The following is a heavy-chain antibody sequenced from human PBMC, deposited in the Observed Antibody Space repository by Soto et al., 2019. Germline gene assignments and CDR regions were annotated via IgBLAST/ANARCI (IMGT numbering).Heavy chain of an antibody. CDR3: ARGMTPPGAPAWYYFDS. V-gene: IGHV4-4*07. CDR1: GASITGSFF. D-gene: IGHD2-8*02. CDR2: FSLSGTT. Sequence: TLSLTCTVSGASITGSFFWSWIRQPAGKGLEWIGRFSLSGTTNYNPSLRSRVTMSADVSKNQFSLRLTSVTAADTALYYCARGMTPPGAPAWYYFDSWGQGTLVTVSS. J-gene: IGHJ4*02.